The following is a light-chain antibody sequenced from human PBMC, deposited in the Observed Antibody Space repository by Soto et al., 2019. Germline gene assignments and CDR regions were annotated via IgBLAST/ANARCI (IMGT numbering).Light chain of an antibody. CDR2: DVS. Sequence: EIVLTQSPGILSLSPGERASLSCGASQSISSSFLAWYQQKPGQAPRLLIYDVSKRATGIPARFSGSGSGTEFTLTISSLQSEDFAVYYCQQYSNWWTFGQGTKVDIK. CDR3: QQYSNWWT. V-gene: IGKV3D-15*01. J-gene: IGKJ1*01. CDR1: QSISSS.